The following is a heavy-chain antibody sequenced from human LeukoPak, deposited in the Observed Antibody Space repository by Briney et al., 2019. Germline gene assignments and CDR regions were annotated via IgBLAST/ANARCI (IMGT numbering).Heavy chain of an antibody. J-gene: IGHJ4*02. CDR1: GFTFSYYS. V-gene: IGHV3-21*01. CDR2: IVGSSST. CDR3: ARIGAGSSRDY. D-gene: IGHD6-13*01. Sequence: GGSLRFSCAASGFTFSYYSMNWVRQAPGKGLEWVSSIVGSSSTYYADSLKGRFTISRDNAKNSLYLQMNSLRAEDTAVYYCARIGAGSSRDYWGQGTLVTVSS.